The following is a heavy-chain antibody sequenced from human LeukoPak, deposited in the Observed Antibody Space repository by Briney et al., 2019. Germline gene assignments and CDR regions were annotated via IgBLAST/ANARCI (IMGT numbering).Heavy chain of an antibody. V-gene: IGHV4-39*01. CDR3: ARLQGAVVPAASDY. Sequence: SETLSLTCTVSGGSISSSSYYWGWIRQPPGKGLEWIGSIYYSGSTYYNPSLKSRVTISVDTSKNQFSLKLSSVTAADTAVYYCARLQGAVVPAASDYWGQGTLVTVSS. CDR1: GGSISSSSYY. J-gene: IGHJ4*02. D-gene: IGHD2-2*01. CDR2: IYYSGST.